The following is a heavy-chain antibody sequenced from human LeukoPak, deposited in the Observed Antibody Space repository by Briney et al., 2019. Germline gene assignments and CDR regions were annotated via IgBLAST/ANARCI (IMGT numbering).Heavy chain of an antibody. Sequence: GSSVKASCKASGGTFSSYAISWVRQAPGQGLEWMGRIIPIFGTANYAQKFQGRVTITTDESTSTAYMELSSLRSEDTAVYYCARDSGLVSALGFDYWGQGTLVTVSS. V-gene: IGHV1-69*05. CDR2: IIPIFGTA. J-gene: IGHJ4*02. CDR3: ARDSGLVSALGFDY. CDR1: GGTFSSYA. D-gene: IGHD6-6*01.